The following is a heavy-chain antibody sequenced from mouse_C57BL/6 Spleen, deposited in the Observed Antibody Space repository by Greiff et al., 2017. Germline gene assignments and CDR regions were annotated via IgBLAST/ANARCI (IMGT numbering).Heavy chain of an antibody. Sequence: VKLMESGAELVRPGTSVKLSCKASGYTFTSYWMHWVKQRPGQGLEWIGVIDPSDSYTNYNQKFKGKATLTVDTSSSTAYMQLSSLTSEDSAVXYCARSGGLRETWFAYWGQGTLVTVSA. CDR2: IDPSDSYT. J-gene: IGHJ3*01. CDR1: GYTFTSYW. CDR3: ARSGGLRETWFAY. D-gene: IGHD2-4*01. V-gene: IGHV1-59*01.